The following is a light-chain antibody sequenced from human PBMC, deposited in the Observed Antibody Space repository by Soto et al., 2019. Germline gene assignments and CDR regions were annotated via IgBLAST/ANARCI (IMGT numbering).Light chain of an antibody. CDR1: SSDVGGYNY. Sequence: QSVLTQPASVSGSPGQSITISCTGTSSDVGGYNYVSWYQQHPGKAPKLMIYEVSNRPSGVSNRFSGYKSGNTASLTISGLQAEDEANYYCSSYTSIITLYVFGSGTKV. CDR2: EVS. CDR3: SSYTSIITLYV. J-gene: IGLJ1*01. V-gene: IGLV2-14*01.